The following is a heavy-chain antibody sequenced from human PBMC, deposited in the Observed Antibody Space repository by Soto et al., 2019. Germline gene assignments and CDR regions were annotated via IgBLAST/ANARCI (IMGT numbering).Heavy chain of an antibody. J-gene: IGHJ6*03. V-gene: IGHV4-59*01. CDR2: IYYSGST. Sequence: LETLSLTCTVSGGSISSYYWSWIRQPPGKGLEWIGYIYYSGSTNYNPSLKSRVTISVDTSKNQFSLKLSSVTAADTAVYYCAREVTMVRGVMRDYYYYYYMDVWGKGTTVTVSS. CDR3: AREVTMVRGVMRDYYYYYYMDV. D-gene: IGHD3-10*01. CDR1: GGSISSYY.